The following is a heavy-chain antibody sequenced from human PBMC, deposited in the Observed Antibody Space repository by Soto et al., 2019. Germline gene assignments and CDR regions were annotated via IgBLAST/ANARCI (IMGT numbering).Heavy chain of an antibody. CDR2: ITESGGDT. V-gene: IGHV3-23*01. J-gene: IGHJ6*02. CDR3: TRASSDRNHMEV. CDR1: GFNFGNFV. Sequence: HPGGSLRLSCAASGFNFGNFVMRWVRQTPGKGLEWVSTITESGGDTYYTDSVKGRFTISRDNSKNTLYLQMTSLRAEDTALYYCTRASSDRNHMEVWGPGTTVTVS.